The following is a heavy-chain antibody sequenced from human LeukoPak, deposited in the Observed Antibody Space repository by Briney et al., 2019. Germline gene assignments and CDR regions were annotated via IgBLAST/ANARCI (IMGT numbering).Heavy chain of an antibody. V-gene: IGHV4-34*01. J-gene: IGHJ4*02. D-gene: IGHD3-16*02. CDR1: GGSFSGYY. CDR3: AREGYDYVWGSYPTIDY. Sequence: SETLSLTCAVYGGSFSGYYWSWICQPPGKGLEWIGEINHSGSTNYNPSLKSRVTISVDTSKNQFSLKLSSVTAADTAVYYCAREGYDYVWGSYPTIDYWGQGTLVTVSS. CDR2: INHSGST.